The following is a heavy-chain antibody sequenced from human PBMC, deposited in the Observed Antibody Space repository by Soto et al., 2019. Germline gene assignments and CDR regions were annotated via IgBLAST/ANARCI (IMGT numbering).Heavy chain of an antibody. D-gene: IGHD1-1*01. CDR3: ARISPTRPYYYMDV. J-gene: IGHJ6*03. CDR2: IDWDDDK. CDR1: GFSLSTSGMC. V-gene: IGHV2-70*11. Sequence: SGPTLVNPTQTLTLTCTFSGFSLSTSGMCVSWIRQPPGKALEWLARIDWDDDKYYSTSLKTRLTISKDTSKNQVVLTMTNMDPVDTATYYCARISPTRPYYYMDVWGKGTALTVSS.